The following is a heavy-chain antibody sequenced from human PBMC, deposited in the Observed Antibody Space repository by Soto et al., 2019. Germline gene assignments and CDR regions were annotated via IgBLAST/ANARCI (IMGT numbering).Heavy chain of an antibody. V-gene: IGHV3-53*01. CDR3: ARGEGGYCGGDCYRTEYYYYGMDV. J-gene: IGHJ6*02. Sequence: GGSLRLSCAASGFTVSSNYMSWVRQAPGKGLEWVSVIYSGGSTYYADSVKGRFTISRDNSKNTLYLQMNSLRAEDTAVYYCARGEGGYCGGDCYRTEYYYYGMDVWGQGTTVTVSS. D-gene: IGHD2-21*02. CDR2: IYSGGST. CDR1: GFTVSSNY.